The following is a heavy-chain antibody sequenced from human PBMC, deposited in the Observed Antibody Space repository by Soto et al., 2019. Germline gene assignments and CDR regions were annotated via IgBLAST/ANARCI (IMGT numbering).Heavy chain of an antibody. V-gene: IGHV3-7*01. Sequence: GGSLRLSCAASGFTFSSYWMSWVRQAPGKGLEWVANIKQDGSEKYYVDSVKGRFTISRDNAKNSLYLQMNSLRAEDTAVYYCARDGPDSIFGVVIRYYYYMDVWGKGTTVTVSS. D-gene: IGHD3-3*01. CDR3: ARDGPDSIFGVVIRYYYYMDV. J-gene: IGHJ6*03. CDR2: IKQDGSEK. CDR1: GFTFSSYW.